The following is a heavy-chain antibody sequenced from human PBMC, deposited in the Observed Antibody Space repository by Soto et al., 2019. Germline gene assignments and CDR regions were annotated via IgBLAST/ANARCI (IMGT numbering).Heavy chain of an antibody. V-gene: IGHV5-10-1*01. CDR1: GYSFAGYW. CDR3: ARQVYDSDTGPNFQYYFDS. D-gene: IGHD3-22*01. Sequence: PGESLKISCKGSGYSFAGYWITWVRQRPGKGLEWMGRIDPSDSQTYYSPSFRGHVTISATKSITTVFLQWSSLRASDTAMYYCARQVYDSDTGPNFQYYFDSWGQGTPVTVSS. CDR2: IDPSDSQT. J-gene: IGHJ4*02.